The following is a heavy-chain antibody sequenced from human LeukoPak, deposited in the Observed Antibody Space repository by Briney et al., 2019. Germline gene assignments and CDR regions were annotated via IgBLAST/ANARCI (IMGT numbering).Heavy chain of an antibody. J-gene: IGHJ4*02. CDR1: GFTFSSYA. V-gene: IGHV3-23*01. CDR2: TSGSGGNT. Sequence: GGSLRLSCAASGFTFSSYATSWVRQAPGKGLEWVSATSGSGGNTYYADSVKGRFTISRDSSENTLYLRMNSLRAEDTAVYYCAKERSAYHYGSGSFFDYWGQGTLVTVSS. D-gene: IGHD3-10*01. CDR3: AKERSAYHYGSGSFFDY.